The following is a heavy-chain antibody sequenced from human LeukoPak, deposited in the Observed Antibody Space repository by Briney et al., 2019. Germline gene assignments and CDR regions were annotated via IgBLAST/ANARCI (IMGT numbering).Heavy chain of an antibody. CDR2: ITSNGGTT. CDR3: LKDDSYYYDSSARES. V-gene: IGHV3-64D*09. CDR1: GFTFSNYI. J-gene: IGHJ5*02. Sequence: GGSLRLSCSASGFTFSNYIMHWARQAPGKGLEYISAITSNGGTTYYADSLKGRVTISRDNSKNTLYLQMSSLRPEDTAVYYCLKDDSYYYDSSARESWGQGTLVTVSS. D-gene: IGHD3-22*01.